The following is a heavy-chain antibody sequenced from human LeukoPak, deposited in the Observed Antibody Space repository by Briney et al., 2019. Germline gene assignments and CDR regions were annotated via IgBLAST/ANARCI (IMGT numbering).Heavy chain of an antibody. D-gene: IGHD3-3*01. J-gene: IGHJ6*02. CDR2: IYYSGST. CDR1: GGSISSGGYY. CDR3: ARASPSPSTIFGVVITTSMDV. Sequence: PSETLSLTCTVSGGSISSGGYYWSWIRQHPGKGLEWIGYIYYSGSTYYNPSLKSRVTISVDTSKNQFSLKLSSVTAADTAVYYCARASPSPSTIFGVVITTSMDVWGQGTTVTVSS. V-gene: IGHV4-31*03.